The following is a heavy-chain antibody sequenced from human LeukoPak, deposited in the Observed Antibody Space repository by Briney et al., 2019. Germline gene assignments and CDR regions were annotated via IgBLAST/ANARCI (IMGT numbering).Heavy chain of an antibody. CDR1: GGSISSYY. Sequence: SETLSLTCTVSGGSISSYYWSRIRQPPGKGLEWIGYIYYSGSTNYNPSLKSRVTISVDTSKNQFSLKLSSVTAADTAVYYCARDTYDSSGYYGLSYWGQGTLVTVSS. CDR3: ARDTYDSSGYYGLSY. CDR2: IYYSGST. J-gene: IGHJ4*02. D-gene: IGHD3-22*01. V-gene: IGHV4-59*01.